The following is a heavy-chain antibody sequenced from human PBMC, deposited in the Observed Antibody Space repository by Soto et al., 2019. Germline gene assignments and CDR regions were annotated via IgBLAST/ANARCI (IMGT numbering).Heavy chain of an antibody. CDR1: GFTFSNYA. CDR3: AKRGGPRLYYFDY. D-gene: IGHD2-15*01. V-gene: IGHV3-23*01. Sequence: EVQLLESGGGLVRPGGSLRLSCAASGFTFSNYAMSWVRQAPGKGLAWVSTISDSGGNTYYPDSVVGRFTISRDSSKNTLYLQMSSLRAEDTAVYYCAKRGGPRLYYFDYWGQGTLVTVSS. CDR2: ISDSGGNT. J-gene: IGHJ4*02.